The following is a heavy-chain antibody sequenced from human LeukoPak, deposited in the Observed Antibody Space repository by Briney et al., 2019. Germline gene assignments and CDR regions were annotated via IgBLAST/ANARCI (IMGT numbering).Heavy chain of an antibody. D-gene: IGHD2-21*01. CDR3: AKVPLTWLVRDYYYMDV. CDR1: GLAFSSYA. Sequence: GGSLRLSCAASGLAFSSYAMSWVRQAPGKGLEWVSGISGSGGSTYYADSVKGRFTISRDNSNNTLYIQMNSPRAADTAVYYSAKVPLTWLVRDYYYMDVWGKGTTVTVSS. V-gene: IGHV3-23*01. CDR2: ISGSGGST. J-gene: IGHJ6*03.